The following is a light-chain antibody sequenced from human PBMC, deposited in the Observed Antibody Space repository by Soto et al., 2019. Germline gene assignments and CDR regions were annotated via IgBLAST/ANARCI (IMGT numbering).Light chain of an antibody. CDR2: RND. CDR3: AVWDDSLNGWV. J-gene: IGLJ3*02. CDR1: SPNIGTNA. V-gene: IGLV1-44*01. Sequence: QAVVTQTPSASGTPRQRVTLSCSGSSPNIGTNAVNWCQQLPGTAPRLLIYRNDQRPPGVPDRFSGSKSGTSASLAISGPQSEDEADYFCAVWDDSLNGWVFRGGTKLTVL.